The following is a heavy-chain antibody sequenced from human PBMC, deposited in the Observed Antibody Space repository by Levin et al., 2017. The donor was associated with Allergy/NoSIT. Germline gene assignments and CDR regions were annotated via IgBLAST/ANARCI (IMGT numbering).Heavy chain of an antibody. CDR3: ARSTFFVVVPAAMGSHWFDP. CDR1: GGSISSSNW. J-gene: IGHJ5*02. V-gene: IGHV4-4*02. D-gene: IGHD2-2*01. Sequence: SETLSLTCAVSGGSISSSNWWSWVRQPPGKGLEWIGEIYHSGSTNYNPSLKSRVTISVDKSKNQFSLKLSSVTAADTAVYYCARSTFFVVVPAAMGSHWFDPWGQGTLVTVSS. CDR2: IYHSGST.